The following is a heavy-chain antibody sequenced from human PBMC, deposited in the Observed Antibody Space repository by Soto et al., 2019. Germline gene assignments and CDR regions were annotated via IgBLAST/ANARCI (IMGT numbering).Heavy chain of an antibody. V-gene: IGHV4-61*01. Sequence: SETLCVTCTVSGGSVSGPNYYWGWIRQPPGKGLEWIGSIYYSGNTNYNPSLNSRVTISVDTSKNQFSLRLSSVTAADTAVYYCARVSGSYYHVYYFDYWGQGTLVTVSS. D-gene: IGHD1-26*01. CDR2: IYYSGNT. CDR3: ARVSGSYYHVYYFDY. J-gene: IGHJ4*02. CDR1: GGSVSGPNYY.